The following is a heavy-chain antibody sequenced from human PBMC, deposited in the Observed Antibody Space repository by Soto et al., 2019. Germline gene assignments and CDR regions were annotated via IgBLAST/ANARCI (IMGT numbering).Heavy chain of an antibody. D-gene: IGHD5-12*01. CDR1: GGSISSGGYY. CDR3: AREARSLRAFDS. J-gene: IGHJ3*02. CDR2: IYYSGST. V-gene: IGHV4-31*03. Sequence: SETLSLTCTVSGGSISSGGYYWSWIRQHPGKGLEWIGYIYYSGSTYYNPSLKSRVTISVDTSKNQFSLKLSSATAADTAVYYCAREARSLRAFDSWCQGTTVSVAS.